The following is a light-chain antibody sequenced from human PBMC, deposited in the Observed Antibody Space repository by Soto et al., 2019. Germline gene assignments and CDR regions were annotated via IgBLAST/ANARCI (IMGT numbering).Light chain of an antibody. Sequence: QSVLTQPPAASGTPGQRVTISCSGSSANIGSNAVNWYQQLPGTAPKLLIYTNNQRPSEVPDRFSGSKSGTSASLAISGLQSEDEADYYCSAWDDSLNGYVFGTATKLTVL. V-gene: IGLV1-44*01. CDR3: SAWDDSLNGYV. CDR2: TNN. J-gene: IGLJ1*01. CDR1: SANIGSNA.